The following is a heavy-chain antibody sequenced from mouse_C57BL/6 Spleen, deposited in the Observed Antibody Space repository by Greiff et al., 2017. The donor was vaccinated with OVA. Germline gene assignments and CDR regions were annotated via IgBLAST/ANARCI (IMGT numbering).Heavy chain of an antibody. CDR3: TRQRLPYYFDY. CDR2: IRNKANNHAT. J-gene: IGHJ2*01. Sequence: DVQLQESGGGLVQPGGSMKLSCAASGFTFSDAWMDWVRQSPEKGLEWVAEIRNKANNHATYYAESVKGRFTISRDDSKSSVYLQMNSLRAEDTGIYYCTRQRLPYYFDYWGQGTTLTVSS. CDR1: GFTFSDAW. D-gene: IGHD3-2*02. V-gene: IGHV6-6*01.